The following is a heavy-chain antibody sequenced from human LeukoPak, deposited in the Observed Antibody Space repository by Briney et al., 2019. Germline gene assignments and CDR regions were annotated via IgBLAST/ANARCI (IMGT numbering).Heavy chain of an antibody. CDR3: ARGGIVVVVAATRWFDP. V-gene: IGHV4-34*01. CDR2: INHSGST. J-gene: IGHJ5*02. D-gene: IGHD2-15*01. Sequence: SETLSLTCAVYGGSFSDYYRSWIRQPPGKGLEWIGEINHSGSTNYNPSLKSRVTISVDTSKNQFSLKLSSVTAADTAVYYCARGGIVVVVAATRWFDPWGQGTLVTVSS. CDR1: GGSFSDYY.